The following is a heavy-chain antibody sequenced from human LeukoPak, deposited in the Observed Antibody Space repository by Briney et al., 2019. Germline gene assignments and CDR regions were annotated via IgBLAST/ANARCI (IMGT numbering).Heavy chain of an antibody. CDR3: ARVVARWFDP. Sequence: SETLSLTCTVSGGSISSYSWGWIRQPPGKGLEWIGYIYYSGSTDYNPSLKSRVTISVDTSKNQFSLNLSSVTAADTAVYSCARVVARWFDPWGQGTLVTVSS. CDR1: GGSISSYS. J-gene: IGHJ5*02. D-gene: IGHD2-21*01. V-gene: IGHV4-59*01. CDR2: IYYSGST.